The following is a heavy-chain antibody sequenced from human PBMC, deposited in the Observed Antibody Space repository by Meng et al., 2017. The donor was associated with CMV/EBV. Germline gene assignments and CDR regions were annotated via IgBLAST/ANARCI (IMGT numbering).Heavy chain of an antibody. CDR3: AKDSGGEGDMDV. CDR1: GFIFSHYG. CDR2: IRYDGSNE. V-gene: IGHV3-30*02. Sequence: SCAASGFIFSHYGMHWVRQAPGKGLEGGAFIRYDGSNESYGDSVEGRLTISRDNSKNTLYLQMNSLRADDTALYYCAKDSGGEGDMDVWGQGTMVTVSS. D-gene: IGHD3-10*01. J-gene: IGHJ6*02.